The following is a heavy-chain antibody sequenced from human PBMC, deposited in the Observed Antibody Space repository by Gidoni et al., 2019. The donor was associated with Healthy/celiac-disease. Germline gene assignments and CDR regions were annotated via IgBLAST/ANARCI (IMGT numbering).Heavy chain of an antibody. CDR3: ARSWGIGDWYFDL. Sequence: QVQLQESGPGLVKPSQTLSLTCTVSGGSISSGSYYWSWIRQPAGKGLEWIGRIYTSGSTNYNPSLKSRVTISVDTSKNQFSLKLSSVTAADTAVYYCARSWGIGDWYFDLWGRGTLVTVSS. J-gene: IGHJ2*01. CDR2: IYTSGST. V-gene: IGHV4-61*02. CDR1: GGSISSGSYY. D-gene: IGHD7-27*01.